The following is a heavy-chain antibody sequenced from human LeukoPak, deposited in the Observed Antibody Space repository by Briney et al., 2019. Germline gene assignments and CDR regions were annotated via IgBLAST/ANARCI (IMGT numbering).Heavy chain of an antibody. Sequence: GVSLRLSCAVSGFAVSTNYMSWVRQAPGKGLEWVSVIHSGGSTYYADSVKGRFTISRDSSKNTLFLQMNSLRAEDTAVYYCARVRGSGTNHDYWGQGTLVTVSS. J-gene: IGHJ4*02. CDR1: GFAVSTNY. D-gene: IGHD1-7*01. CDR3: ARVRGSGTNHDY. V-gene: IGHV3-66*02. CDR2: IHSGGST.